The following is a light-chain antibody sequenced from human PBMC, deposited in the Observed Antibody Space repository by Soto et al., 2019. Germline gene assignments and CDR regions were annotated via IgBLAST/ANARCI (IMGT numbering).Light chain of an antibody. CDR2: DAS. CDR1: QSISSW. V-gene: IGKV1-5*01. CDR3: QQYNSYSST. J-gene: IGKJ1*01. Sequence: DIQMTQSPSTLSASVGDRVTITCRASQSISSWLAWYQQKPGKAAKLLIYDASSLESGVPSRFSGSGAGTECTRTISSLQPDDVATDYCQQYNSYSSTFGQGTQVDIK.